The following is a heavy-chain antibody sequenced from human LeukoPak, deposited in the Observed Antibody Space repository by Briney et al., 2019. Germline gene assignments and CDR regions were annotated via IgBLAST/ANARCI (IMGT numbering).Heavy chain of an antibody. CDR3: AKASPEAGDYFDY. V-gene: IGHV3-23*01. CDR2: ISGSGGST. CDR1: GFTFSSYA. Sequence: PGGPLRLSCAASGFTFSSYAMSWVRQAPGKGLEWVSVISGSGGSTYYADSVKGRFTISRDNSKNTLYLQMNSLRAEDTAVYYCAKASPEAGDYFDYWGQGTLVTVSS. D-gene: IGHD6-19*01. J-gene: IGHJ4*02.